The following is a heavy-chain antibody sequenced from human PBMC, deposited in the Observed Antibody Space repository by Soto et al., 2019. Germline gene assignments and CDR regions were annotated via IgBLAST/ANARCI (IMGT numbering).Heavy chain of an antibody. J-gene: IGHJ3*02. Sequence: GAPVKVSCKASGGTFSSYAISSARQAPGQGLEWMGVIIPIVGTASYAQKFQGRVTMTRDTSTSTVYMELSSLRSEDTAVYYCARDSERIAVAPDAFDIWGQGTMVTVPS. CDR3: ARDSERIAVAPDAFDI. CDR2: IIPIVGTA. CDR1: GGTFSSYA. V-gene: IGHV1-69*05. D-gene: IGHD6-19*01.